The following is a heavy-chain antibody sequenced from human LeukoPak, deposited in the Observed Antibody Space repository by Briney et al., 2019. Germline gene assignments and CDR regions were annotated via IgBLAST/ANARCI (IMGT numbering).Heavy chain of an antibody. Sequence: GGSLRLSCAASGVTFSIYGMHWVRQAPGKGLEWVAVISNDGSNKHYADSVKGRFTISRDNSKNTLYLQMNSLRAEDTAVYYCAKDLTGVNYCLDQWGQGTLVTVSS. V-gene: IGHV3-30*18. CDR3: AKDLTGVNYCLDQ. J-gene: IGHJ4*02. CDR1: GVTFSIYG. CDR2: ISNDGSNK. D-gene: IGHD1-7*01.